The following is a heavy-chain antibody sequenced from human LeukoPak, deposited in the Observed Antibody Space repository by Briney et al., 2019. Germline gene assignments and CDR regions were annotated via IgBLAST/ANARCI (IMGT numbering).Heavy chain of an antibody. CDR1: GFTFSSYS. D-gene: IGHD3-22*01. CDR2: ISSSSSSTI. CDR3: ARMPAYYYDSSGYYSNG. J-gene: IGHJ4*02. Sequence: GGSLRLSCAASGFTFSSYSMNWVRQAPGKGLEWVSYISSSSSSTIYYADSVKGRFTISRDNAKNSLYLQMNSLRAEDTAVYYCARMPAYYYDSSGYYSNGRGQGTLVTVSS. V-gene: IGHV3-48*01.